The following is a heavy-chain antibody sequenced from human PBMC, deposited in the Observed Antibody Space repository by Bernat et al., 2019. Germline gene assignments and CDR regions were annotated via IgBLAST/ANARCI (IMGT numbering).Heavy chain of an antibody. CDR1: GFTFANYA. Sequence: EVQLLESGGGLVQPGGSLRLSCVPSGFTFANYAMNWVRQAPGKGLEWVSSLTGGGDKTYYAGSVKGRFTVSRDNSEATLYLQMDSLRPDDTALYYCARGVAVSYGNIDYWGQGTLVTVSS. CDR2: LTGGGDKT. D-gene: IGHD3-10*01. J-gene: IGHJ4*02. CDR3: ARGVAVSYGNIDY. V-gene: IGHV3-23*01.